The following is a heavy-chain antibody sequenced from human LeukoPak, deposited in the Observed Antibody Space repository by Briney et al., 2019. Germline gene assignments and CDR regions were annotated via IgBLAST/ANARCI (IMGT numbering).Heavy chain of an antibody. CDR3: ARAPVEMATILNYDY. V-gene: IGHV4-30-4*01. CDR1: GGSISGGDYY. J-gene: IGHJ4*02. Sequence: SQTLSLTCTVSGGSISGGDYYWSWIRQPPGKGLEWIGYIYYSGSTYYNPSLKSRVTISVDTSKNQFSLKLSSVTAADTAVYYCARAPVEMATILNYDYWGQGTLVTVSS. CDR2: IYYSGST. D-gene: IGHD5-24*01.